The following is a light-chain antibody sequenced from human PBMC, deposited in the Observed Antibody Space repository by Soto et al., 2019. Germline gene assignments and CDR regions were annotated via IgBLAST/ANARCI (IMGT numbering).Light chain of an antibody. V-gene: IGKV3-15*01. CDR3: QQYGSSPPRT. CDR1: QSMGSN. Sequence: EIVMTQSPATMSVSPGERATLSCRASQSMGSNVAWYQQKPGQAPRLLIYGASTRAAGIPARFRGSGSGTEFTLTITSLQSEDFAVYYCQQYGSSPPRTFGQGTKVDIK. CDR2: GAS. J-gene: IGKJ1*01.